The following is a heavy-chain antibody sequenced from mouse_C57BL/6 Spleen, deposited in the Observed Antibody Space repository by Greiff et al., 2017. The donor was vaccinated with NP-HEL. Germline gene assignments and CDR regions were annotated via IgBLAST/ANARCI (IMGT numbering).Heavy chain of an antibody. CDR2: IHPNSGST. CDR3: ARYLEDYAMDY. Sequence: QVQLQQSGAELVKPGASVKLSCKASGYTFTSYWMHWVKQRPGQGLEWIGMIHPNSGSTNYNEKFKSKATLTVDKSSSTAYMQLSSLTSEDSAVYYCARYLEDYAMDYWGQGTSVTVSS. J-gene: IGHJ4*01. V-gene: IGHV1-64*01. CDR1: GYTFTSYW.